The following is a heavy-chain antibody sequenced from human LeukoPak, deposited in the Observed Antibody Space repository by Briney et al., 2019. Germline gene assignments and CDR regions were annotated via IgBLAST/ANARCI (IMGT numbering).Heavy chain of an antibody. V-gene: IGHV3-23*01. Sequence: GGSLTLSCAASGFAFSSYAMSWLRQAPGKGLEWVSAISGSGGSTFYADSVKGRFTTSRDNSKNTLYLQMDNLRAEDTAVYYCAKGNSGSYLFYFDYWGQGTLATVSS. CDR3: AKGNSGSYLFYFDY. D-gene: IGHD1-26*01. J-gene: IGHJ4*02. CDR2: ISGSGGST. CDR1: GFAFSSYA.